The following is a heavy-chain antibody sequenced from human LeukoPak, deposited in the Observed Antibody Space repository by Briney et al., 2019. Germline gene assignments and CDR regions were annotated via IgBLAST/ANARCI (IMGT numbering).Heavy chain of an antibody. CDR2: IYYSGGT. CDR1: GGSISSGDYY. J-gene: IGHJ3*02. D-gene: IGHD5-18*01. Sequence: PSQTLSLTCTVSGGSISSGDYYWSWIRQPPGQGLEWIGNIYYSGGTYYNPSLKSRVTISVDTSKNQFSLKLSSVTAADTAVYYCAKTRGSYDAFDIWGQGTMVTVSS. V-gene: IGHV4-30-4*08. CDR3: AKTRGSYDAFDI.